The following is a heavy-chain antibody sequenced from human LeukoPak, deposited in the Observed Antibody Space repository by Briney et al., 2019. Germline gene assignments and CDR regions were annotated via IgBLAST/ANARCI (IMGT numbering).Heavy chain of an antibody. CDR1: GGSISSYY. D-gene: IGHD3-16*01. J-gene: IGHJ6*02. CDR3: ARGGGLDV. V-gene: IGHV4-59*01. Sequence: SGTLSLTCAVSGGSISSYYWSWIRQPPGKGLEWIGYIYYSGSTNYNPSLKSRVTISVDTSKNQFSLKLSSVTAADTAVYYCARGGGLDVWGQGATVTVSS. CDR2: IYYSGST.